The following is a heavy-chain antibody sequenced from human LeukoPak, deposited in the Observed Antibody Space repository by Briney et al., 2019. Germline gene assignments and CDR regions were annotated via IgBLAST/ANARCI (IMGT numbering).Heavy chain of an antibody. CDR3: AGAGIAAAGTNY. J-gene: IGHJ4*02. D-gene: IGHD6-13*01. Sequence: ASVKVSCKASGYTFTSYDINWVRQATGQGLEWMGWMNPNSGNTGYAQKFQGRVTMTRNNSISTAYMELSSLRSEDTAVYYCAGAGIAAAGTNYWGQGTLVTVSS. V-gene: IGHV1-8*01. CDR1: GYTFTSYD. CDR2: MNPNSGNT.